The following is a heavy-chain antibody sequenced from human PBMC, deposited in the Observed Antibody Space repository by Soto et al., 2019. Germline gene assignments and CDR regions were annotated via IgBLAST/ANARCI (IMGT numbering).Heavy chain of an antibody. Sequence: PGGSLRLSCEGSGFTFSKYGMHWVRQAPGKGLEWVAVMSSDGRNEYYADSVKGRFTISRDNSNSTLYLQMSSLRPEDTAVYYCARQLVSAFDIWGQGTMVTVSS. J-gene: IGHJ3*02. CDR1: GFTFSKYG. CDR2: MSSDGRNE. V-gene: IGHV3-30*03. D-gene: IGHD6-6*01. CDR3: ARQLVSAFDI.